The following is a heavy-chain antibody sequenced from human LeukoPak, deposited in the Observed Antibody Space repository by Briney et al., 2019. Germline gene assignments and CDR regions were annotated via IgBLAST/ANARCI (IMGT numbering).Heavy chain of an antibody. Sequence: GASVKVSCKTSGYTITSYYMHWVRQAPGQGLEWMGIINPSGGSTSYTQKFQGRVTMTRDTSTSTVYMELSSLTSEDTAVYYCARVSSGSTFDYWGQGTLVTVSS. CDR3: ARVSSGSTFDY. CDR2: INPSGGST. V-gene: IGHV1-46*01. D-gene: IGHD1-26*01. CDR1: GYTITSYY. J-gene: IGHJ4*02.